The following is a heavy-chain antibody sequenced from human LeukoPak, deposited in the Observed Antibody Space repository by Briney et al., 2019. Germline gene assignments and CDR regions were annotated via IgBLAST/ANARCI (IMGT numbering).Heavy chain of an antibody. CDR3: ARREVWVQGITMVRGESEN. V-gene: IGHV4-39*01. CDR1: GGSISSSSYY. D-gene: IGHD3-10*01. Sequence: SETLSLTCTVSGGSISSSSYYWGWIRQPPGKGLEWIGSIYYSGSTYYNPSLKSRVTISVDTSKNQFSLKLSSETAADTAVYYCARREVWVQGITMVRGESENWGQGTLVTVSS. J-gene: IGHJ4*02. CDR2: IYYSGST.